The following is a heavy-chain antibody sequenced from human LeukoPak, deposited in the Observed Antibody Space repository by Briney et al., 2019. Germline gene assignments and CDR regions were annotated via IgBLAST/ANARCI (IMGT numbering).Heavy chain of an antibody. CDR1: GGTFSSYA. CDR2: ITPILGIA. V-gene: IGHV1-69*04. Sequence: ASVKVSCKASGGTFSSYAISWVRQAPGQGLEWMGRITPILGIANYAQKFQGRVTITADKSTSTAYMELSSLRSEDTAVYYCARAKHYDSSGRILDYWGQGTLVTVSS. CDR3: ARAKHYDSSGRILDY. J-gene: IGHJ4*02. D-gene: IGHD3-22*01.